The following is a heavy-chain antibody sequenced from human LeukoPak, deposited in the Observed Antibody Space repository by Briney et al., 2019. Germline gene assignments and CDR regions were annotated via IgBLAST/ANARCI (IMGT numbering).Heavy chain of an antibody. CDR3: AKVGSYGDRPYYFDY. Sequence: GGSLRLSCAASGFTFTNYAMTWVRQAPGKGLEWVSGISNSGGNTYYADSVKGRSTISRDNSKNALNLQMNSLRAEDTAVYYCAKVGSYGDRPYYFDYWGQGTLVTVSS. D-gene: IGHD4-17*01. CDR1: GFTFTNYA. J-gene: IGHJ4*02. CDR2: ISNSGGNT. V-gene: IGHV3-23*01.